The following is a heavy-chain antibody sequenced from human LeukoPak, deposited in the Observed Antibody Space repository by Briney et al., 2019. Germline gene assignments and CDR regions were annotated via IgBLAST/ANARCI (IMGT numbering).Heavy chain of an antibody. CDR2: IYYSGTT. J-gene: IGHJ3*02. CDR1: GGSISTYY. D-gene: IGHD2-2*01. Sequence: SETLSLTCTVSGGSISTYYWNWIRQPPGKGLEWIGYIYYSGTTNYNPSLKSRVSMSVDTSKNQFSLKLSSVTAADTAVYYCARDQACSSTSCHPMDNDAFDIWGQGTMVTVSS. V-gene: IGHV4-59*01. CDR3: ARDQACSSTSCHPMDNDAFDI.